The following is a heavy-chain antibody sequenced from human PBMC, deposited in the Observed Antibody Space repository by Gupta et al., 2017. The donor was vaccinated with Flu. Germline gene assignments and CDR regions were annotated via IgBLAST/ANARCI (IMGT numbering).Heavy chain of an antibody. CDR3: TATTVTPFGS. V-gene: IGHV3-73*02. Sequence: EVQLVESGGGLVQPGGSLKLSCAASGFTFSGSAMHWVRQASGKGLEWVCRIRSKANSYGTEYDASGKGRFTISRDDSKNTAYLQMNSLKTEDTAVYYCTATTVTPFGSWGQGTRVTVSS. J-gene: IGHJ3*01. D-gene: IGHD4-17*01. CDR1: GFTFSGSA. CDR2: IRSKANSYGT.